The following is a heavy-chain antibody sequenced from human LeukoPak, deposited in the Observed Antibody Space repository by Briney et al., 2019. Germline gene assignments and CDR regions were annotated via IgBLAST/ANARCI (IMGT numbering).Heavy chain of an antibody. J-gene: IGHJ3*02. Sequence: SVEVSCKASGGTFSSYAISWVRQAPGQGLEWMGGIIPIFGTANYAQKFQGGVTITADESTSTAYMELSSLRSEDTAVYYCARDRRSYSSSWYYAFDIWGQGTMVTVSS. V-gene: IGHV1-69*01. CDR1: GGTFSSYA. D-gene: IGHD6-13*01. CDR3: ARDRRSYSSSWYYAFDI. CDR2: IIPIFGTA.